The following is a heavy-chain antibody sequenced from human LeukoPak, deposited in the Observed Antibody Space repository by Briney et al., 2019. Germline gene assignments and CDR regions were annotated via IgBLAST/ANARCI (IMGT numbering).Heavy chain of an antibody. CDR3: ARQLYSSGSYYAPMDV. CDR2: IYYSGST. Sequence: SETLSLTCAVYGGSFSGYYWGWIRQPPGKGLEWIGSIYYSGSTYYNPSLKSRVAVSLDTSKNQFSLKLSSVTATDTAVYYCARQLYSSGSYYAPMDVWGKGTTVTISS. D-gene: IGHD3-10*01. J-gene: IGHJ6*03. CDR1: GGSFSGYY. V-gene: IGHV4-39*01.